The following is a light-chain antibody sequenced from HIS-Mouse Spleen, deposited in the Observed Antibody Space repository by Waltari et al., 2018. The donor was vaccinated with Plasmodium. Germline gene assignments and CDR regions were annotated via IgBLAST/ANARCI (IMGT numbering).Light chain of an antibody. Sequence: SPATLSLSPGERATLSCRASQSVSSYLAWYQQKPGQAPRLLIYDASNRATGIPARFSGSGSGTDFTLTISSLEPEDFAVYYCQQRSNWSYTFGQGTKLEIK. CDR1: QSVSSY. V-gene: IGKV3-11*01. CDR3: QQRSNWSYT. J-gene: IGKJ2*01. CDR2: DAS.